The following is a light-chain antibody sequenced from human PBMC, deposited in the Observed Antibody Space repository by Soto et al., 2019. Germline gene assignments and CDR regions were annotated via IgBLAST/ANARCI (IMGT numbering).Light chain of an antibody. CDR3: MTYAGSNTYV. CDR2: EVV. Sequence: QSALTQPPSASGSPGQSVTISCTGTKSDIGVYDFVSWYQHHPGKAPRLIIYEVVQRPSGVSNRFSGSKSGNTASLTVSGLQSADEADYLYMTYAGSNTYVFGSGTKVTV. J-gene: IGLJ1*01. CDR1: KSDIGVYDF. V-gene: IGLV2-8*01.